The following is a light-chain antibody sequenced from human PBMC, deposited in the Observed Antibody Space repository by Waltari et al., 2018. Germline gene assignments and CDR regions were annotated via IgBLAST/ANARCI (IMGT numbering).Light chain of an antibody. V-gene: IGKV1-39*01. CDR2: AAS. Sequence: CRASQVISSSLNWYQQKPGKAPKLLIDAASNLPTGVPSRFSGRGSGPNFTLTISDLQPEDFATYHCQQSYSTGFTFGPGTRLDLK. CDR1: QVISSS. J-gene: IGKJ3*01. CDR3: QQSYSTGFT.